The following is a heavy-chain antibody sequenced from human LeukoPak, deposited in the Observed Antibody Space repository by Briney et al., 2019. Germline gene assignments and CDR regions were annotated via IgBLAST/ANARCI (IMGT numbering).Heavy chain of an antibody. J-gene: IGHJ4*02. CDR1: GYTFTSYG. V-gene: IGHV1-18*01. CDR2: ISAYNGNT. D-gene: IGHD3-22*01. CDR3: ARTTYYYDSSGYYSIDY. Sequence: GASVKVSCKASGYTFTSYGISWVRQAPGQGLEWMGWISAYNGNTNYAQKLQGRVTMTTVTSTSTAYMELRSLRSDDTAVYYCARTTYYYDSSGYYSIDYWGQGTLVTVSS.